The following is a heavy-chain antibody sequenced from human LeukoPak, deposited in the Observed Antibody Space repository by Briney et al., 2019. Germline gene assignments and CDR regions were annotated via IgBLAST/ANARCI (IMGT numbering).Heavy chain of an antibody. Sequence: GGSLRLSCAASGFTFSSYDMNWVRQAPGKGLEWVSRINSDGSSTSYADSVKGRFTISRDNAKNTLYLQMNSLRAEDTAVYYCARDLYGPLVHYYYYMDVWGKGTTVTISS. CDR3: ARDLYGPLVHYYYYMDV. CDR1: GFTFSSYD. V-gene: IGHV3-74*01. CDR2: INSDGSST. J-gene: IGHJ6*03. D-gene: IGHD3-10*01.